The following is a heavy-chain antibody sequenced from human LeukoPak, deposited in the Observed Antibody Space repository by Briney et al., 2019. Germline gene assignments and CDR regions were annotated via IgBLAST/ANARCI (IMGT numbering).Heavy chain of an antibody. D-gene: IGHD3-3*01. CDR3: ARETYEGAFDI. J-gene: IGHJ3*02. CDR2: ISSGSTYI. CDR1: GFSFSSYS. Sequence: RGSLRLSCAASGFSFSSYSLNWVRQAPGKGLVWVSCISSGSTYIYYADSVKGRFTISRDNAKNSLYLQMNSLRAEDTAVYYCARETYEGAFDIWGQGTMVTVST. V-gene: IGHV3-21*01.